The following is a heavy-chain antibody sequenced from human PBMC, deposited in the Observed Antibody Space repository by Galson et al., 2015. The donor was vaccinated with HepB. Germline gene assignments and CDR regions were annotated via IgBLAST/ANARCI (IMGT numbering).Heavy chain of an antibody. V-gene: IGHV3-30*18. CDR2: ISYDGSKK. D-gene: IGHD3-22*01. CDR1: GFIFTSYG. J-gene: IGHJ4*02. Sequence: SLRLSCAASGFIFTSYGIHWVRQAPGKGLEWVAVISYDGSKKYHADAVKGRFTISRDNSENILYLQMNSLRVEDTAVYYCAKDSADSTDYYDWGWGGPDYWGQGTLVTVSS. CDR3: AKDSADSTDYYDWGWGGPDY.